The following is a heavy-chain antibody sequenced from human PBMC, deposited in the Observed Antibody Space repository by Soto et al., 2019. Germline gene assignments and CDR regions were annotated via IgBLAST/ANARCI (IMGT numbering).Heavy chain of an antibody. V-gene: IGHV1-18*01. Sequence: QVQLVQSGAEVKKPGASVKVSCKASGYTFTSYGISWVRRAPGQGLEWMGWISAYNGNTNYAQKLQGRVTMTTDTSTSTAYMELRSLRSDDTAVYYCVRDLEWLLETGMGYYYGMDVWGQGTTVTVSS. J-gene: IGHJ6*02. CDR2: ISAYNGNT. D-gene: IGHD3-3*01. CDR3: VRDLEWLLETGMGYYYGMDV. CDR1: GYTFTSYG.